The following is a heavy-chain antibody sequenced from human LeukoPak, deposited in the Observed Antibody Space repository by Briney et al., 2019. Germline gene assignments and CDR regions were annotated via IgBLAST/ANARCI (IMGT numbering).Heavy chain of an antibody. CDR2: ISSSSKYI. CDR3: ARHRDVAFDY. J-gene: IGHJ4*02. CDR1: GFTFSNYG. D-gene: IGHD5-24*01. V-gene: IGHV3-21*01. Sequence: PGGSLRLSCAASGFTFSNYGMNWVRQAPGEGLEWVSSISSSSKYIYYADSVKGRFTISRDNAKNSLYLQMNSLRAEDTAVYYCARHRDVAFDYWGQGTLVTVSS.